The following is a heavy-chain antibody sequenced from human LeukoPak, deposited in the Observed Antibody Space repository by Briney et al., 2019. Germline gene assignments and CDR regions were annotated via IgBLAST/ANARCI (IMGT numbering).Heavy chain of an antibody. CDR2: IFTSGAA. V-gene: IGHV4-4*07. J-gene: IGHJ5*01. Sequence: SETLSLTCSVSGDSISPYSWTWIRQPAGKGLEWIGRIFTSGAAFYNPSLKSRVTMSIATSKAQFSLRLSSVTAADTAVYYCAKVHWNYDGLAWFDPWGQGTLVIVSS. CDR1: GDSISPYS. CDR3: AKVHWNYDGLAWFDP. D-gene: IGHD1-7*01.